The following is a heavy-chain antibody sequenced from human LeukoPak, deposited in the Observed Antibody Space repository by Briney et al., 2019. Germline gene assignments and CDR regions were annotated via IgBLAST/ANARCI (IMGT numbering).Heavy chain of an antibody. CDR3: ARVTMVRGAQYYYYYYMDV. J-gene: IGHJ6*03. D-gene: IGHD3-10*01. CDR2: IYYSGST. V-gene: IGHV4-59*01. Sequence: SETLSLTCTVSGGSISSYYWSWIRQPPGKGLEWIGYIYYSGSTNYNPSLKSRVTISVDTSKNQFSLKLSSVTAADTAVYYCARVTMVRGAQYYYYYYMDVWGKGTTVTVSS. CDR1: GGSISSYY.